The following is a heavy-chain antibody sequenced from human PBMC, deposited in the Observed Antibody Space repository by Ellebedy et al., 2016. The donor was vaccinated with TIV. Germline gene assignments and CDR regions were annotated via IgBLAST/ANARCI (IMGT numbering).Heavy chain of an antibody. V-gene: IGHV4-59*08. CDR1: GGSISSYY. D-gene: IGHD4-23*01. CDR3: ASDYSGNSCFDY. Sequence: GSLRLSXTVSGGSISSYYWSWIRQPPGKGLEWIGYIYSSGSTNFNPSLKSRVSISVDTSKNQFSLKLSSVTAADTAVYYCASDYSGNSCFDYWGQGTLVTVSS. J-gene: IGHJ4*02. CDR2: IYSSGST.